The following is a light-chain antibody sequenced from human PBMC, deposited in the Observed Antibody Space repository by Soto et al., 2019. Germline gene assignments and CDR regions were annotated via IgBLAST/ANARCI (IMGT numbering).Light chain of an antibody. Sequence: MKQSPSTLSASVGDRVTITCRASQTISSWLAWYQQKPGKAPKLLIYKASTLKSGVPSRFSGSGSGTEFTLTISSLQPDDFATYYCQHYNSYSEAFGQRTKADIK. J-gene: IGKJ1*01. V-gene: IGKV1-5*03. CDR2: KAS. CDR3: QHYNSYSEA. CDR1: QTISSW.